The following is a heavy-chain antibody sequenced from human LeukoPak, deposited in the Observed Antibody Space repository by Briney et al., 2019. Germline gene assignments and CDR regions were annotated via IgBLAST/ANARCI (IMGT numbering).Heavy chain of an antibody. J-gene: IGHJ6*03. D-gene: IGHD3-16*01. Sequence: GGSLRLSCAASGFTFSSYVMSWVRQAPGKGLKWVAGIRGDGGTTFYADSVKGRFTISRDTSNNMLYLQMSSLRVEDTAVYYCAKGVDASGIYYYFYMDVWGKGTTVTVSS. CDR1: GFTFSSYV. CDR3: AKGVDASGIYYYFYMDV. CDR2: IRGDGGTT. V-gene: IGHV3-23*01.